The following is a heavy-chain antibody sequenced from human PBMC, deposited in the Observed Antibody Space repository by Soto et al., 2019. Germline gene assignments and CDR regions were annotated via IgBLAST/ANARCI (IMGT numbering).Heavy chain of an antibody. V-gene: IGHV4-39*01. J-gene: IGHJ5*02. Sequence: SETLSLTCTVSGGSISSISHYWGWIRQPPGKGLEWIGSILYSGTSYYSPSLKSRVTISADTSKNQFSLKLSSVTAADTAVYYCARGPPAGNLPYSWFDPWGQGTLVTVSS. CDR1: GGSISSISHY. D-gene: IGHD6-25*01. CDR2: ILYSGTS. CDR3: ARGPPAGNLPYSWFDP.